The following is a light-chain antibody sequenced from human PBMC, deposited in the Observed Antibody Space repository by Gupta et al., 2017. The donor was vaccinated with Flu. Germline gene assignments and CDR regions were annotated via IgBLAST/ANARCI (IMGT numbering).Light chain of an antibody. V-gene: IGKV2-30*01. J-gene: IGKJ1*01. CDR2: QVS. Sequence: SSCMSSQGLVYSDGNTYFHWFQQRPGQSPRRLIYQVSYRDSGVPDRFSGSGSGTDFTLKISRVEAEDVGIYFCMQGAHWPSAFGQETTVEIK. CDR3: MQGAHWPSA. CDR1: QGLVYSDGNTY.